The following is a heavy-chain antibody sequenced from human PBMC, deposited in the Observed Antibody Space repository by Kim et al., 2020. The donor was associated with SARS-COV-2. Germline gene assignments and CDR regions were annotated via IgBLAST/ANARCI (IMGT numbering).Heavy chain of an antibody. Sequence: ASVKVSCKASGYTFTGYYMHWVRQAPGQGLEWMGWINPNSGGTNYAQKFQGRVTMTRDTSISTAYMELSRLRSDDTAVYYCARVVRPAAPSGWFDPWGQGTLVTVSS. CDR1: GYTFTGYY. V-gene: IGHV1-2*02. D-gene: IGHD2-2*01. CDR2: INPNSGGT. CDR3: ARVVRPAAPSGWFDP. J-gene: IGHJ5*02.